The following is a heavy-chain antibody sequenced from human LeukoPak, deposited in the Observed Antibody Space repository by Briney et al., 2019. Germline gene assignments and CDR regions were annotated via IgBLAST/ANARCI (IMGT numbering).Heavy chain of an antibody. D-gene: IGHD3-3*01. CDR3: AKESPEFWSGYPYHFDY. CDR1: GFTFSSYA. CDR2: IGGSGGST. V-gene: IGHV3-23*01. J-gene: IGHJ4*02. Sequence: PGGSLRLSCAASGFTFSSYAMSWVRQAPGKGLEWVSAIGGSGGSTYYADSVKGRFTISRDNSKNTLYLQMNSLRAEDTAVYYCAKESPEFWSGYPYHFDYWGQGTLVTVSS.